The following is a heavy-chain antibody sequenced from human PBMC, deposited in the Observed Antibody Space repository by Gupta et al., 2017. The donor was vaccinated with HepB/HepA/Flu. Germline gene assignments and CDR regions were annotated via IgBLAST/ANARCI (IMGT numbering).Heavy chain of an antibody. CDR2: IIPILGIA. CDR1: GGTFSSYA. CDR3: ARDYVSAGIVGATEHYYYGMDV. Sequence: QVQLVQSGAEVKKPGSSVKVSCKASGGTFSSYAISWVRQAPGQGLEWMGRIIPILGIANYAQKFQGRVTITADKSTSTAYMELSSLRSEDTAVYYCARDYVSAGIVGATEHYYYGMDVWGQGTTVTVSS. J-gene: IGHJ6*02. V-gene: IGHV1-69*04. D-gene: IGHD1-26*01.